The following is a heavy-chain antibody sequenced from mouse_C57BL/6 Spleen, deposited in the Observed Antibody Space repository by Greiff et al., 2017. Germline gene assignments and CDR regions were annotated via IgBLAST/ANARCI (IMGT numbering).Heavy chain of an antibody. CDR3: ARRGYYGSSFDY. D-gene: IGHD1-1*01. J-gene: IGHJ2*01. V-gene: IGHV1-82*01. CDR2: IYPGDGDT. CDR1: GYAFSSSW. Sequence: QVQLQQSGPELVKPGASVKISCKASGYAFSSSWMNWVKQRPGTGLEWIGRIYPGDGDTNYNGKFKGKATLTADKSSSTAYMQLSSLTSEDSAVYFCARRGYYGSSFDYWGQGTTLTVSS.